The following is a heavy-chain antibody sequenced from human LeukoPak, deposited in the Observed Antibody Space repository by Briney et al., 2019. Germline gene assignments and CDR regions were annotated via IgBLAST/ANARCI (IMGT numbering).Heavy chain of an antibody. D-gene: IGHD3-3*01. CDR1: GFTFSSYA. CDR2: ISGSGGST. Sequence: GSLRLSCAASGFTFSSYAISRVRQGSGKGLEWVSAISGSGGSTYYADSVKGRFTISRDNSKNTLYLQMNSLRAEDTAVYYCAKQNDFWSGYFDYWGQGTLVTVSS. V-gene: IGHV3-23*01. CDR3: AKQNDFWSGYFDY. J-gene: IGHJ4*02.